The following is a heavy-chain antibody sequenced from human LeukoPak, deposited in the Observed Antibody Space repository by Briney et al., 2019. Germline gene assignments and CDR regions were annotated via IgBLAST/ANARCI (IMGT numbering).Heavy chain of an antibody. D-gene: IGHD2-2*02. Sequence: SETLSLTCTVSGGSISSGGYYWSWIRQHPGKGLEWIGYIYYSGSTYYNPSLKSRVTISVDTSKNQFSLKLSSVTAADTAVYYCAREGVYCSSTSCYTGKAFDIWGQGTMVTVSS. CDR2: IYYSGST. V-gene: IGHV4-31*03. J-gene: IGHJ3*02. CDR3: AREGVYCSSTSCYTGKAFDI. CDR1: GGSISSGGYY.